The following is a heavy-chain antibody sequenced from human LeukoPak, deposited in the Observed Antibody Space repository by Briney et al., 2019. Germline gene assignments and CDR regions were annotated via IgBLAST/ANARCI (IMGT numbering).Heavy chain of an antibody. D-gene: IGHD3-22*01. CDR2: MNPNSGNT. Sequence: GASVKVSCKASGYTFTSYDINWVRQATGQGLEWMGWMNPNSGNTGYAQKFQGRVTMTRNTSISTAYMELSSLRSEDTAVYYCARYYYDSSGYSQIDYWGQETLVTVSS. CDR3: ARYYYDSSGYSQIDY. CDR1: GYTFTSYD. J-gene: IGHJ4*02. V-gene: IGHV1-8*01.